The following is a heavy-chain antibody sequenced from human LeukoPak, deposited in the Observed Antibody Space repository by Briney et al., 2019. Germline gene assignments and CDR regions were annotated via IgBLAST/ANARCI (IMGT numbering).Heavy chain of an antibody. CDR2: INHSGST. Sequence: SETLSLTCAVYGGSFSGYYWSWIRQPPGKGLEWIGEINHSGSTYYNPSLKSRVTISVDTSKKQFSLKVTSVTAADTAVYYCAREGGWYGGYYYYYYMDVWGKGTTVTVSS. CDR3: AREGGWYGGYYYYYYMDV. V-gene: IGHV4-34*01. D-gene: IGHD6-19*01. J-gene: IGHJ6*03. CDR1: GGSFSGYY.